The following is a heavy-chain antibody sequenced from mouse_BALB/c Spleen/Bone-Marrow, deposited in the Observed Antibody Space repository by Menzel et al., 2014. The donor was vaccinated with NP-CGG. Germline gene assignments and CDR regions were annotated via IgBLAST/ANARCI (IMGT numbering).Heavy chain of an antibody. Sequence: DVKLVESGGDLVKPGGSLKLSCAASGFTFSSYGMSWVRQTPDKRLEWVATISSGGSYTYYPDSVKGRFTISGDNAKNTLYLQMSSLKSEDTAMYYCASGNYYAMDYWGQGTSVTVSS. CDR3: ASGNYYAMDY. CDR1: GFTFSSYG. CDR2: ISSGGSYT. J-gene: IGHJ4*01. D-gene: IGHD1-1*01. V-gene: IGHV5-6*02.